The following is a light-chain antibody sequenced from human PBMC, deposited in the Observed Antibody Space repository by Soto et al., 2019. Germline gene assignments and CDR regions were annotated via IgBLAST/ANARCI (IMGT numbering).Light chain of an antibody. V-gene: IGLV1-44*01. CDR3: AAWNDXLNGYV. J-gene: IGLJ1*01. Sequence: QSVLTQPPSASGTPGQRVTISCSGGSSNIGTNAVNWYQQLPGTAPKLLIYNNNQRPSGVPDRFSGSKSGTSASLAISGLQSEYEADYYCAAWNDXLNGYVFGTGTKVTVL. CDR2: NNN. CDR1: SSNIGTNA.